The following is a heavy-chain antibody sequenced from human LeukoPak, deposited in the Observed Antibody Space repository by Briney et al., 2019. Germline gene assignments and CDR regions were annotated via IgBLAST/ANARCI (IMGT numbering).Heavy chain of an antibody. J-gene: IGHJ3*01. CDR2: INPNSGGT. V-gene: IGHV1-2*02. Sequence: ASVKVSCKASGCTFTGYYLHWVRQAPGQGLEWMGWINPNSGGTNYAQKFQGRVTMTRDTSISTAYMELSSLRSDDTAVYYCARDASSTSCCDGFDFWGQGTMVTVSS. CDR1: GCTFTGYY. CDR3: ARDASSTSCCDGFDF. D-gene: IGHD2-2*01.